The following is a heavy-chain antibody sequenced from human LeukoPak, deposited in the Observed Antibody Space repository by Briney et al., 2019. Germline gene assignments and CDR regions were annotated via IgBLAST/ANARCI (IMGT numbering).Heavy chain of an antibody. V-gene: IGHV1-18*01. D-gene: IGHD3-22*01. CDR1: GYTFTSYG. Sequence: GASXKVSCKASGYTFTSYGISWVRQAPGQGLEWRGWISAYNGKTNYAKKLQGRVTMTTETYRSKASMEMRRQRSEDRDVYYCARDALPGAYDSSGYSSPGAWFDPWGQGTLVTVSS. CDR3: ARDALPGAYDSSGYSSPGAWFDP. J-gene: IGHJ5*02. CDR2: ISAYNGKT.